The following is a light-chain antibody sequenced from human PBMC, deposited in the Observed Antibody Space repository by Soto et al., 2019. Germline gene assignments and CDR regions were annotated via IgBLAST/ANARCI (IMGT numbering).Light chain of an antibody. J-gene: IGLJ2*01. V-gene: IGLV2-14*01. Sequence: QSVLTQPASVSGSPGQSITISCTGTSSDVGGYNYVSWYQQHPGKAPKLMIYEVSNRPSGISNRFSGSKSGNTASLTISGLQAEDGADYYCSSYTSSSTLTFGGGTKVTVL. CDR3: SSYTSSSTLT. CDR1: SSDVGGYNY. CDR2: EVS.